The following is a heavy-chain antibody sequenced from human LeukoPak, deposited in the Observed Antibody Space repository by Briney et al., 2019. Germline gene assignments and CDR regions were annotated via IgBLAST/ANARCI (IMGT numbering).Heavy chain of an antibody. CDR3: ARVRWFPRAFDI. V-gene: IGHV4-34*01. CDR2: INHSGST. J-gene: IGHJ3*02. Sequence: KSGGSLRLSCAASGFTFSSYWMSWVRQPPGKGLGWIGEINHSGSTHYNPSLKSRVTISVDTSKKQFSLKLSSVTAADTAVYYCARVRWFPRAFDIWGQGTMVTVSS. D-gene: IGHD4-23*01. CDR1: GFTFSSYW.